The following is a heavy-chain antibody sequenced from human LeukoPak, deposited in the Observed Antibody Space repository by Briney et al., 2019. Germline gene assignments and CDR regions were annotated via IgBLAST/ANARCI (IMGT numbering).Heavy chain of an antibody. J-gene: IGHJ5*02. Sequence: GGSLRLSCAASGITLSDHYMSWIRPAPGEGPEWGSYITTGGRTMYYADSVRGRFTISGDNAKNSLYLQMNSLRADDTAVYFCARIHRSNWFDPWGQGTLVTVSS. D-gene: IGHD5-18*01. CDR3: ARIHRSNWFDP. V-gene: IGHV3-11*01. CDR2: ITTGGRTM. CDR1: GITLSDHY.